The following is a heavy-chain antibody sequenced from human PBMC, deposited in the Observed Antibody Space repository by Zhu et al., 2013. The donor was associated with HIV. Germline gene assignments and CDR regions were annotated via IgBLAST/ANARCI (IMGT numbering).Heavy chain of an antibody. J-gene: IGHJ4*02. Sequence: VQLVDSGGGLVQPGGSLRLSCAASGFTFSSYWMSWVRQAPGKGLEWVANVKQDGSEEYYVDSVKGRFTISRDNAKNLLYLQMKSLRAEDTAVYYCARLGDYVDFGYWGQGTLV. CDR1: GFTFSSYW. CDR3: ARLGDYVDFGY. V-gene: IGHV3-7*01. D-gene: IGHD4-17*01. CDR2: VKQDGSEE.